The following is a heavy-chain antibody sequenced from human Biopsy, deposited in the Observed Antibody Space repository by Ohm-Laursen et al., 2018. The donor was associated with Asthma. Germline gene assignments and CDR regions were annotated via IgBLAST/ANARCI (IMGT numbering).Heavy chain of an antibody. CDR3: AKVYDYAHHYDAFDI. CDR1: GFTFSSYG. V-gene: IGHV3-33*06. D-gene: IGHD4-17*01. J-gene: IGHJ3*02. Sequence: RSLRLSCAAPGFTFSSYGMHWVRQAPGKGLEWVAVIWYDGSNKYYADSVKGRFTISRDNSKNTLYLQMNSLRAEDTAVYYCAKVYDYAHHYDAFDIWGQGTMVTVSS. CDR2: IWYDGSNK.